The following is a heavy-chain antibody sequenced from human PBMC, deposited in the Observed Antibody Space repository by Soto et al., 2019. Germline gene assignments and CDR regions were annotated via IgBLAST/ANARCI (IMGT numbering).Heavy chain of an antibody. CDR3: ARGGSGLLYYYYGMDV. CDR2: IIPIFGTA. V-gene: IGHV1-69*13. D-gene: IGHD6-19*01. CDR1: GGTFSSYA. J-gene: IGHJ6*02. Sequence: GASVKVSCKASGGTFSSYAISWVRQAPGQGLEWMGGIIPIFGTANYAQKFQGRVTITADESTSTAYMELSSLRSEDTAVYYCARGGSGLLYYYYGMDVWGQGTTVTVSS.